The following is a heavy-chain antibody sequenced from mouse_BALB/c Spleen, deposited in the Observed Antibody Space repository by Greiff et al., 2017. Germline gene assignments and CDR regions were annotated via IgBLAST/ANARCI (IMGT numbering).Heavy chain of an antibody. CDR3: AREGYYGSRGWFAY. V-gene: IGHV5-4*02. CDR1: GFTFSDYY. Sequence: EVMLVESGGGLVKPGGSLKLSCAASGFTFSDYYMYWVRQTPEKRLEWVATISDGGSYTYYPDSVKGRFTISRDNAKNNLYLQMSSLKSEDTAMYYCAREGYYGSRGWFAYWGQGTLVTVSA. J-gene: IGHJ3*01. D-gene: IGHD1-1*01. CDR2: ISDGGSYT.